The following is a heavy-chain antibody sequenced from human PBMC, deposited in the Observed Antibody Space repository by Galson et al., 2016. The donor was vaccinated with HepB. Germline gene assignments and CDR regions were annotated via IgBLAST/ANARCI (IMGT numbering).Heavy chain of an antibody. D-gene: IGHD5-12*01. CDR1: GFTFSSYA. CDR2: ISYEGTIK. V-gene: IGHV3-30*09. J-gene: IGHJ4*02. CDR3: ARDPGYSGYGPPDY. Sequence: SLRLSCAASGFTFSSYAMHWVRQAPGKGLEWVGVISYEGTIKYYADSVKGRFAISRDNSKNTLYLQMNSLRAEDTAVYYCARDPGYSGYGPPDYWGQGTLVTVSS.